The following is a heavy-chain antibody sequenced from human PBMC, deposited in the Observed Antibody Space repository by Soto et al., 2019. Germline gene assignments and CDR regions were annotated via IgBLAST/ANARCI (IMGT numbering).Heavy chain of an antibody. J-gene: IGHJ4*02. V-gene: IGHV4-39*01. CDR2: IHYSGNI. D-gene: IGHD3-22*01. CDR1: GGSISSTGYY. CDR3: ARLLYDRSGYYYFDY. Sequence: SETLSLTCSVSGGSISSTGYYWGWIRQPPGKGLEWIGSIHYSGNIYHNPSLKSRVSTSVDTSKNQFSLRLNSVTAADTALYYCARLLYDRSGYYYFDYWGRGTLVTVSS.